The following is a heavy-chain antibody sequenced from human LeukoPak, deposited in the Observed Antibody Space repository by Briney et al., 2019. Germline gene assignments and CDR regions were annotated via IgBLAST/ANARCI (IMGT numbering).Heavy chain of an antibody. J-gene: IGHJ4*02. CDR2: ISAYNGNT. V-gene: IGHV1-18*01. CDR3: ASVGLVPAAPYFDY. CDR1: GYTFTSYG. Sequence: ASVKVSCXASGYTFTSYGISWVRQAPGQGLEWMGWISAYNGNTNYAQKLQGRVTMTTDTSTSTAYMELRSLRSDDTAVYYCASVGLVPAAPYFDYWGQGTLVTVSS. D-gene: IGHD2-2*01.